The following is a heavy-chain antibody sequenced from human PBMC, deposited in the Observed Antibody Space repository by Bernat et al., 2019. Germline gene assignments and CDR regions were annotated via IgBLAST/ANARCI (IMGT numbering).Heavy chain of an antibody. CDR3: AREPYSSSWYRGGWFDP. D-gene: IGHD6-13*01. J-gene: IGHJ5*02. CDR2: INPNSGGT. Sequence: QVQLVQSGAEVKKPGASVKVSCKASGYTFTGYYMHWVRQAPGQGLEWMGWINPNSGGTNYAQKFQGRVPMPRDTSISTAYMELSRLRSDDPAVYYCAREPYSSSWYRGGWFDPWGQGTLVTVSS. CDR1: GYTFTGYY. V-gene: IGHV1-2*02.